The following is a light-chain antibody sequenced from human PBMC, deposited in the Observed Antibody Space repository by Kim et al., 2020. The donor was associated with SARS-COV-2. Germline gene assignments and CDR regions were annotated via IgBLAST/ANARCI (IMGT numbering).Light chain of an antibody. J-gene: IGKJ4*01. CDR1: QSVLYSSKNKNY. CDR3: QQYYSTPLT. V-gene: IGKV4-1*01. Sequence: ATIHFKASQSVLYSSKNKNYLAWYQQKPGQPPKLLIYWASTRESGVPDRFSGSESGTDFTLTISSLQAEDVAVYYCQQYYSTPLTFGGGTKVDIK. CDR2: WAS.